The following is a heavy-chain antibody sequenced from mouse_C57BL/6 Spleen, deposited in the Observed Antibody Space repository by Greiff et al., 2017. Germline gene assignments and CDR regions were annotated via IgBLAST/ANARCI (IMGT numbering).Heavy chain of an antibody. V-gene: IGHV1-15*01. D-gene: IGHD2-5*01. CDR2: IDPETGGT. CDR1: GYTFTDYE. CDR3: TRRDYSNYVYYAMDY. J-gene: IGHJ4*01. Sequence: VQLQQSGAELVRPGASVTLSCKASGYTFTDYEMHWVKQTPVHGLEWIGAIDPETGGTAYNQKFKGKARLTADKSSSTAYMELRSLTSEDSAVYYCTRRDYSNYVYYAMDYWGQGTSVTVSS.